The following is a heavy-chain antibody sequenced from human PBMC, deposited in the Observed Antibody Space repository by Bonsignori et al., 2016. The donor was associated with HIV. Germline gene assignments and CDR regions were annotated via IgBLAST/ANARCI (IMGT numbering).Heavy chain of an antibody. D-gene: IGHD3-10*01. Sequence: VRQAPGKGLVWVSRINSDGSSTSYADSVKGRFTISRDNAKNTLYLQMNSLRAEDTAVYYCGGATKITMVRGVIDYWGQGTLVTVSS. V-gene: IGHV3-74*01. CDR2: INSDGSST. J-gene: IGHJ4*02. CDR3: GGATKITMVRGVIDY.